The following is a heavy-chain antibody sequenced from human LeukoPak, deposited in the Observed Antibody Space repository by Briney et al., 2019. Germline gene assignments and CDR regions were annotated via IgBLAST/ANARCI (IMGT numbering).Heavy chain of an antibody. CDR1: GFTFDDYA. V-gene: IGHV3-9*01. CDR3: AKDMGVYSGYDSYFQH. D-gene: IGHD5-12*01. J-gene: IGHJ1*01. CDR2: ISWNSGSI. Sequence: PGGSLRLSCAASGFTFDDYAMHWVRQAPGKGLEWVSGISWNSGSIGYADSVKGRFTISRDNAKNSLYLQMNSLGAEDTALYYCAKDMGVYSGYDSYFQHWGQGTLVTVSS.